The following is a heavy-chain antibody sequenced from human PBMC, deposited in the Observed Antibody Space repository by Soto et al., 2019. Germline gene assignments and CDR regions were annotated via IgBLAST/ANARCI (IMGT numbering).Heavy chain of an antibody. D-gene: IGHD3-10*01. CDR2: IFPGDYDT. Sequence: EVQLVQSGAEVKKPGESLKISCKGSGYSFTSYWIGWVRQMPGKGLEWMGIIFPGDYDTRYSPSFQGQVTISDDKSIGTAYLQLNILKASDTAMNYCVSLRGLGWFGEQSSFDYWGQGTLVTVSS. V-gene: IGHV5-51*03. CDR3: VSLRGLGWFGEQSSFDY. J-gene: IGHJ4*02. CDR1: GYSFTSYW.